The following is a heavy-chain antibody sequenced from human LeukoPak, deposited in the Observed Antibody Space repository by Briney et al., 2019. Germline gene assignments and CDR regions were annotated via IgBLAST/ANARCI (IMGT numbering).Heavy chain of an antibody. D-gene: IGHD3-10*01. CDR1: GGSFSGYY. J-gene: IGHJ4*02. CDR2: INHSGST. V-gene: IGHV4-34*01. Sequence: SETLSLTCAVYGGSFSGYYWSWIRQPPGKGLEWIGEINHSGSTNYNPSLKSRVTISVDTSKNQFSLKLSSVTAADTAVYYCARADGSGSYPRAPGHFDYWGQGTLVTVSS. CDR3: ARADGSGSYPRAPGHFDY.